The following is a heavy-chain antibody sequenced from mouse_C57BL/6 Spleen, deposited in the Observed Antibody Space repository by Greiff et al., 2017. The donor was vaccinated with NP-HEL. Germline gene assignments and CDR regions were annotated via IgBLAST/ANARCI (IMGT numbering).Heavy chain of an antibody. D-gene: IGHD2-10*01. V-gene: IGHV14-4*01. Sequence: EVQLQQSGAELVRPGASVKLSCTASGFNIKDDYMHWVKQRPEQGLEWIGWIDPENGDTEYASKFQGKATITADTSSNTAYLQLSSLTSEDTAVYYCTPYPGGLAYWGQGTLVTVAA. CDR3: TPYPGGLAY. J-gene: IGHJ3*01. CDR2: IDPENGDT. CDR1: GFNIKDDY.